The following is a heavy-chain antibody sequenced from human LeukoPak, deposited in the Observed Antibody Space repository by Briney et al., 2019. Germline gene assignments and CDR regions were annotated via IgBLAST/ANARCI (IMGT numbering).Heavy chain of an antibody. CDR1: GGSISSGSHY. V-gene: IGHV4-31*03. J-gene: IGHJ4*02. CDR3: ERGVRITMVRVVIQAYDFDY. D-gene: IGHD3-10*01. Sequence: SETLSLTCTVSGGSISSGSHYWSWIRQPPGKGLEWIGYTSYTGSTYYYPSLKSRLTISVDTSKNQFSLKLSSVTATDTAVYYCERGVRITMVRVVIQAYDFDYWGQGTLVTVSS. CDR2: TSYTGST.